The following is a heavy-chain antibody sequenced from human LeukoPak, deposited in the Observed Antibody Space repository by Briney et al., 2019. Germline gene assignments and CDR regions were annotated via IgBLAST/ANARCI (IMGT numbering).Heavy chain of an antibody. CDR3: ARARPSKVDPPSIDY. J-gene: IGHJ4*02. V-gene: IGHV4-30-4*08. CDR2: INHSGST. Sequence: SQTLSLTCTVSGGSISSGDYYWSWIRQPPGKGLEWIGEINHSGSTNYNPSLKSRVTISVDTSKNQFSLKLSSVTAADTAAYYCARARPSKVDPPSIDYWGQGTLVTVSS. D-gene: IGHD5-12*01. CDR1: GGSISSGDYY.